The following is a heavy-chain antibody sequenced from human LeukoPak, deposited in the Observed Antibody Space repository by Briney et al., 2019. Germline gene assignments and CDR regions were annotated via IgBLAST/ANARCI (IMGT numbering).Heavy chain of an antibody. CDR3: ARRVATKPKYCFDY. Sequence: PSETLSLTCTVSGGSITSSLYYGAWHRQPPGKGLEWIGSIHYSGNTYYNPSLKSRVTISVDPSKNQFSLKLSSVTAADTAVYYCARRVATKPKYCFDYWGQGALVTVSS. J-gene: IGHJ4*02. CDR1: GGSITSSLYY. D-gene: IGHD5-24*01. V-gene: IGHV4-39*01. CDR2: IHYSGNT.